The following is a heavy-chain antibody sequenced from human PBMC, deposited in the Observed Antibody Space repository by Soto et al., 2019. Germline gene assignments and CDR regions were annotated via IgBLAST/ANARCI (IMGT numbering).Heavy chain of an antibody. CDR1: GFTFSSYS. Sequence: LRLSCAASGFTFSSYSMYWVRQAPGKGLEWVSYISSSSSTIYYADSVKGRFTISRDNAKNSLYLQMNSLRDEDTAVYYCARDLIPYIVGATGRFDYWGQGTLVTVS. CDR3: ARDLIPYIVGATGRFDY. V-gene: IGHV3-48*02. CDR2: ISSSSSTI. D-gene: IGHD1-26*01. J-gene: IGHJ4*02.